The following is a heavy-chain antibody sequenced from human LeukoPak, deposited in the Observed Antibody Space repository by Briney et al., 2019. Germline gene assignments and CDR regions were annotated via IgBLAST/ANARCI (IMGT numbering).Heavy chain of an antibody. CDR2: IWYDGSNK. V-gene: IGHV3-33*01. CDR3: ARDQGYYGMDV. J-gene: IGHJ6*02. CDR1: GFTFSSYG. Sequence: GRSLRLSCAAPGFTFSSYGMHWVRQAPGKGLEWVAVIWYDGSNKYYADSVKGRFTISRDNSKNTLYLQMNSLRAEDTAVYYCARDQGYYGMDVWGQGTTVTVSS.